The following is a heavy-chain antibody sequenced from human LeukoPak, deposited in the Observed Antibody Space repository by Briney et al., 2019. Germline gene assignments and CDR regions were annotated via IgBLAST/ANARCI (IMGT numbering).Heavy chain of an antibody. Sequence: GGSLRLSCAASGFTFSSYAMHWVRQAPGKGLEWVSSITSVNSYIYYSDSVKGRFTISRDNAKNSLYLQMNSLRAEDTAVYYCVRDSSVVPFDYWGQGTLVTVSS. V-gene: IGHV3-21*01. D-gene: IGHD2-21*01. CDR2: ITSVNSYI. CDR1: GFTFSSYA. CDR3: VRDSSVVPFDY. J-gene: IGHJ4*02.